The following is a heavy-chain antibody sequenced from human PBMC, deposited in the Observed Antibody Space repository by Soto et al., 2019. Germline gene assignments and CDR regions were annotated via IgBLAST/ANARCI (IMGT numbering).Heavy chain of an antibody. CDR1: GGAVYSNGHC. J-gene: IGHJ4*02. CDR2: IDNNGVT. CDR3: GKILVGATGHTDADS. V-gene: IGHV4-39*01. Sequence: PSETLSLTCIVSGGAVYSNGHCLFCIRQPPGNGLEWIGSIDNNGVTNYNSSLKSRVTISRDTSKNQFSLRLTSVTAADTAVYYCGKILVGATGHTDADSWGPGTLVTVSS. D-gene: IGHD2-15*01.